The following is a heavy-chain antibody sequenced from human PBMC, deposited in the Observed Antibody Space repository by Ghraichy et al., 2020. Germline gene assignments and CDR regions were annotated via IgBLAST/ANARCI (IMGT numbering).Heavy chain of an antibody. Sequence: ASVKVSCKASGYTFTSYDINWVRQATGQGLEWMGWMNPNSGNTGYAQKFQGRVTMTRNTSISTAYMELSSLRSEDTAVYYCARGPPTYDFWSGYGRYFDYWGQGTLVTVSS. V-gene: IGHV1-8*01. CDR2: MNPNSGNT. CDR1: GYTFTSYD. J-gene: IGHJ4*02. CDR3: ARGPPTYDFWSGYGRYFDY. D-gene: IGHD3-3*01.